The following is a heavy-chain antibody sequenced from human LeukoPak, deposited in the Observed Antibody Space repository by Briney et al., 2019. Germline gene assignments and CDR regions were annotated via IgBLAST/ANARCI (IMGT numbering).Heavy chain of an antibody. D-gene: IGHD5-12*01. Sequence: SETLSLTCTVSGGSVSSGSYYWSWIRQPPGKGLEWIGYIYYSGSTNYNPSLKSRVTISVDTSKNQFSLKLSSVTAADTAVYYCARGRGYSGYDPVGYWGQGTLVTVSS. CDR3: ARGRGYSGYDPVGY. V-gene: IGHV4-61*01. J-gene: IGHJ4*02. CDR2: IYYSGST. CDR1: GGSVSSGSYY.